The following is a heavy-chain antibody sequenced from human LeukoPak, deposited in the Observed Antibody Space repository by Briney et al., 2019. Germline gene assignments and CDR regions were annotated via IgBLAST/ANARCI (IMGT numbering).Heavy chain of an antibody. CDR1: GFTFDDYA. CDR2: ISSSSSYI. D-gene: IGHD3-22*01. V-gene: IGHV3-21*01. J-gene: IGHJ4*02. CDR3: ARDLRYYYDSSGYSPTYFDY. Sequence: PGRSLRLSCAASGFTFDDYAMHWVRQAPGKGLEWVSSISSSSSYIYYADSVKGRFTISRDNAKNSLYLQMNSLRAEDTAVYYCARDLRYYYDSSGYSPTYFDYWGQGTLVTVSS.